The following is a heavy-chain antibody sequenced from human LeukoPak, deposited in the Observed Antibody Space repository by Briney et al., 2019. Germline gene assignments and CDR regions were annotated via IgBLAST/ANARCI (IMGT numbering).Heavy chain of an antibody. CDR2: VFNVGST. CDR1: GGSISTFY. V-gene: IGHV4-59*12. D-gene: IGHD6-19*01. J-gene: IGHJ4*02. CDR3: ARYSGWGYYFDY. Sequence: SETLSLTCNVSGGSISTFYWSWFRQPPGKRLEWIGYVFNVGSTNYNPSFKSRVTISVDTSKNQFSLKLSSVTAADTAVYYCARYSGWGYYFDYWGQGTLVTVSS.